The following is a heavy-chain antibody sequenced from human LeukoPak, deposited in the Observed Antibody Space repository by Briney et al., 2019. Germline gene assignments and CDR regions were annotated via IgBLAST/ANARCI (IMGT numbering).Heavy chain of an antibody. Sequence: GGSLRLSCEASGFTFSSYAMNWVRQAPGKGLEWVSPISGSGGSTYYADSVKGRFTISRDNSKNTLSLQMNSLRAEDTAVYYCAIGYSSGWTFDYWRQGTLVTVSS. CDR3: AIGYSSGWTFDY. CDR1: GFTFSSYA. D-gene: IGHD6-19*01. CDR2: ISGSGGST. J-gene: IGHJ4*02. V-gene: IGHV3-23*01.